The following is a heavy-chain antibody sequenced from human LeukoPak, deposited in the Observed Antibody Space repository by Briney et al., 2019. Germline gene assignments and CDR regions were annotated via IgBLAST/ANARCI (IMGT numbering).Heavy chain of an antibody. CDR2: INTGGSST. D-gene: IGHD4-11*01. J-gene: IGHJ4*02. CDR1: GFTFSSYW. CDR3: ARSNQADDY. Sequence: GGSLRLPCAASGFTFSSYWMHWVRQVPGKGLVWVSRINTGGSSTTYADSVKGRFTISRDNAKNTLYLQMNSLRAEDTAVYYCARSNQADDYWGQGTLVTVSS. V-gene: IGHV3-74*01.